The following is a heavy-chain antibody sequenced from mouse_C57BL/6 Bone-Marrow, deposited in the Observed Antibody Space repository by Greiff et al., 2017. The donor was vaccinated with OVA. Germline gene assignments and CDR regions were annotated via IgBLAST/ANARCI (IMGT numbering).Heavy chain of an antibody. J-gene: IGHJ2*01. CDR3: ARGRGNGDY. CDR2: INPNNGGT. V-gene: IGHV1-26*01. Sequence: EVKLQQSGPELVKPGASVKISCKASGYTFTDYYMNWVKQSHGKSLEWIGDINPNNGGTSYNQKFKGKATLTVDKSSSTAYMELRSLTSEDSAVYYCARGRGNGDYWGQGTTLTVSS. CDR1: GYTFTDYY.